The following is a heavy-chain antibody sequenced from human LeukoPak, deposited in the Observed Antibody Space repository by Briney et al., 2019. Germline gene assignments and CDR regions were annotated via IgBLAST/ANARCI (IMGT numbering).Heavy chain of an antibody. V-gene: IGHV3-64D*06. CDR2: ISSNGGST. CDR1: GFTFSRYA. CDR3: VKDGSGSYYTYYFDY. J-gene: IGHJ4*02. D-gene: IGHD3-10*01. Sequence: GGSLILSCSASGFTFSRYAMHWVRQAPGKGLEYVSAISSNGGSTYYADSVKGRYTISRDNSKNTLYLQMSSLRTEDTAVYYCVKDGSGSYYTYYFDYWGQGTLVTVSS.